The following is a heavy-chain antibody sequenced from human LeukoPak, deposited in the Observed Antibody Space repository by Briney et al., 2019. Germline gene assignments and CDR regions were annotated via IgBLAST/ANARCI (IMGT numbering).Heavy chain of an antibody. Sequence: AASVKVSCKASGYTFTGYYMHWVRQAPGQGLEWMGCINPNSGGTNYAQKFQGRVTMTRDTSISTAYMELSRLRSDDTAVYYCATAVWEPYFDFDYWGQGTLVTVSS. CDR2: INPNSGGT. D-gene: IGHD1-26*01. CDR3: ATAVWEPYFDFDY. CDR1: GYTFTGYY. V-gene: IGHV1-2*02. J-gene: IGHJ4*02.